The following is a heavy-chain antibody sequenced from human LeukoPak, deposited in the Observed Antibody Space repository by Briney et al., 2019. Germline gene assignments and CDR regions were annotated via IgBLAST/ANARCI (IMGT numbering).Heavy chain of an antibody. CDR3: ARDRITMVRGVIITNWFDP. Sequence: PSQTLSLTCTVSGGSISSGDYYWSWIRQPPGTGLEWLGYIYYSGSTYYNPSLKSRVTISVDTSKNQFSLKLSSVTAADAAVYYCARDRITMVRGVIITNWFDPWGQGTLVTVSS. CDR2: IYYSGST. CDR1: GGSISSGDYY. V-gene: IGHV4-30-4*01. J-gene: IGHJ5*02. D-gene: IGHD3-10*01.